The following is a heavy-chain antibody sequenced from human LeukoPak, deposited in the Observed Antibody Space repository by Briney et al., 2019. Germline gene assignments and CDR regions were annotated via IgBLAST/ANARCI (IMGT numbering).Heavy chain of an antibody. J-gene: IGHJ4*02. V-gene: IGHV4-59*01. Sequence: SETLSPTCTVSGGSISSYYWSWIRQPPGKGLEWIGYIYYSGSTNYNPSLKSRVTISVDTSKNQFSLKLSSVTAADTAVYYCARALYGDYYFDYWGQGTLVTVSS. D-gene: IGHD4-17*01. CDR1: GGSISSYY. CDR2: IYYSGST. CDR3: ARALYGDYYFDY.